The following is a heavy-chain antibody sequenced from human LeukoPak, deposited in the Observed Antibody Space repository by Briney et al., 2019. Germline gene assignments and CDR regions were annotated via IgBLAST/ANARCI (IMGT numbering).Heavy chain of an antibody. V-gene: IGHV3-21*01. D-gene: IGHD3-16*01. Sequence: GGSLRLSCSASGFSFSGYDMNWVRQAPGKGLGWVSAISGRSSHIYYGESVKGRFTISRDNAKNSLYLQMDSLGVEDTAVYYCGRAFPPLRTSSAGDLWGQGTLVIVSS. CDR1: GFSFSGYD. J-gene: IGHJ1*01. CDR3: GRAFPPLRTSSAGDL. CDR2: ISGRSSHI.